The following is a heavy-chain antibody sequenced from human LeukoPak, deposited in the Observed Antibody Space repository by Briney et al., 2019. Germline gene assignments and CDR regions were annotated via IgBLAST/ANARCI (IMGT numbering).Heavy chain of an antibody. CDR2: IRYDGTNK. CDR1: GFTFSDYG. CDR3: ARDLGGPFDY. J-gene: IGHJ4*02. V-gene: IGHV3-30*02. Sequence: GGSLRLSCAASGFTFSDYGMHWLRQAPGKGLEWLAFIRYDGTNKYYADSVKGRFTISRDNAKNSLYLQMNSLRAEDTAVYYCARDLGGPFDYWGQGTLVTVSS. D-gene: IGHD3-16*01.